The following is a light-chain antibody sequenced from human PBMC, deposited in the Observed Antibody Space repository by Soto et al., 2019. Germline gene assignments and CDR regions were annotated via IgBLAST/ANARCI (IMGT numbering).Light chain of an antibody. V-gene: IGLV2-14*01. CDR1: SSDVGRYNY. CDR3: TSYTSNTTLV. J-gene: IGLJ2*01. Sequence: QSALTQPAAVSGPPGPAITISCTGTSSDVGRYNYVSWYQQHPGKAPKLMIYEVRNRPSGVSNRFSASKSGNTASLTISGLQAEDEADYYCTSYTSNTTLVFGGGTKLTVL. CDR2: EVR.